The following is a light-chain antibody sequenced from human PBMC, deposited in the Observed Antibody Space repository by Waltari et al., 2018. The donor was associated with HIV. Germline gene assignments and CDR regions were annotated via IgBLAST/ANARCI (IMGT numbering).Light chain of an antibody. J-gene: IGLJ3*02. CDR1: SSDVGGYNY. CDR3: SSYTSSSPL. CDR2: EVS. Sequence: QSALTQPASVSGSPGQSITISCTGTSSDVGGYNYVSWYQQHPGKAPKLMIYEVSNRPSGVSNRFTGSKSGNTASRTISGLQAEDEADYYCSSYTSSSPLFGGGTKLTVL. V-gene: IGLV2-14*01.